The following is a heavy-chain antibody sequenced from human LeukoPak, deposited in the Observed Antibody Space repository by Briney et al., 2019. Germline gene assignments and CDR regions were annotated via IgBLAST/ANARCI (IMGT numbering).Heavy chain of an antibody. CDR1: GFTVSSNY. Sequence: GGSLRLSCAASGFTVSSNYMSWVRQAPGKGLEWVSAISGSGGSTYYADSVKGRFTISRDNSKNTLYLQMNSLRAEDTAVYYCAKDYCSGGSCYGHFDYWGQGTLVTVSS. D-gene: IGHD2-15*01. CDR3: AKDYCSGGSCYGHFDY. CDR2: ISGSGGST. J-gene: IGHJ4*02. V-gene: IGHV3-23*01.